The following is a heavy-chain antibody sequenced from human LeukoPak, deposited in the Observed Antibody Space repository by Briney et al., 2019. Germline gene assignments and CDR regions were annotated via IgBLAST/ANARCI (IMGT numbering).Heavy chain of an antibody. J-gene: IGHJ6*02. V-gene: IGHV4-59*08. CDR3: ASQSAYSNYLYYYGMDV. Sequence: PSETLSLTCTVSGGSISSYYWSWIRQPPGKGLEWIGYIYYSGSTNYNPSLKSRVTISVDTSKNQFSLKLSSVTAADTAVYYCASQSAYSNYLYYYGMDVWGQGTTVTVSS. CDR2: IYYSGST. CDR1: GGSISSYY. D-gene: IGHD4-11*01.